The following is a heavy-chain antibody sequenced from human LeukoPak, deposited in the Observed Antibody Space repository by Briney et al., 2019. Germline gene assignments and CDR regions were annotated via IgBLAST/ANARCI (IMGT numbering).Heavy chain of an antibody. J-gene: IGHJ4*02. Sequence: GGSLRLSCAASGFTFSSYAMSWVRQAPGKGLEWVSVIYSGGSTYYADSVKGRFTISRDNSKNTLYLQMNSLRAEDTAVYYCARDLGGYYHNWGQGTLLTVSS. V-gene: IGHV3-53*01. CDR1: GFTFSSYA. CDR3: ARDLGGYYHN. D-gene: IGHD3-22*01. CDR2: IYSGGST.